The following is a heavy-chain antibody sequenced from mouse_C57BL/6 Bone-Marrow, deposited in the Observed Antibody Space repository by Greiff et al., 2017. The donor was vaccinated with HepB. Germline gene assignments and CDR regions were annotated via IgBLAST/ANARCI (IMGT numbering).Heavy chain of an antibody. V-gene: IGHV1-74*01. J-gene: IGHJ4*01. Sequence: VQLQQPGAELVKPGASVKVSCKASGYTFTSYWMHWVKQRPGQGLEWIGRIHPSDSDTNYNQKFKGKATLTVDKSSSTAYMQLSSLTSEDSEVYYCAIEGNFAYYSNYDAMDYWGQGTSVTVSS. CDR1: GYTFTSYW. CDR2: IHPSDSDT. D-gene: IGHD2-5*01. CDR3: AIEGNFAYYSNYDAMDY.